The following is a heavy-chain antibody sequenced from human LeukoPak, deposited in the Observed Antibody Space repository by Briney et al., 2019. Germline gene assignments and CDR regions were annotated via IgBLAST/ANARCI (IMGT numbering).Heavy chain of an antibody. J-gene: IGHJ6*03. CDR1: GGSISSSSYY. CDR3: ARTSGYVLPRPYYYYMDV. Sequence: SETLSLTCTVSGGSISSSSYYWGWIRQPPGKGLEWIGSIYYSGSTYYNPSLKSRVTISVDTSKNQFSLKLSSVTAADTAVYYCARTSGYVLPRPYYYYMDVWGKGTTVTISS. D-gene: IGHD3-10*02. V-gene: IGHV4-39*07. CDR2: IYYSGST.